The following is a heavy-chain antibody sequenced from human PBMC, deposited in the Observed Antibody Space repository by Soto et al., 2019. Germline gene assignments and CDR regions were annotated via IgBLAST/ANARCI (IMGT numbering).Heavy chain of an antibody. CDR1: GGSISSYY. CDR3: ARVQITFGGVIGDHDAFDI. CDR2: IYTSGST. D-gene: IGHD3-16*02. V-gene: IGHV4-4*07. Sequence: QVQLQESGPGLVKPSETLSLTCTVSGGSISSYYWSWIRQPAGKGLEWIGRIYTSGSTNYNPSLKSRVTMSVDTSKNQFFLKLSSVTAADTAVYYCARVQITFGGVIGDHDAFDIWGQGTMVTVSS. J-gene: IGHJ3*02.